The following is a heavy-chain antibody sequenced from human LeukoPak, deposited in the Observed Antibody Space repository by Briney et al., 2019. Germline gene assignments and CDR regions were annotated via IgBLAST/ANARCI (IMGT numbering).Heavy chain of an antibody. Sequence: PGGSLRLSCAASGFTFSGYSMNWVRQAPGKGLEWISYISSSSDTIYFADSVKGRFTISRDNAKNSLYLQMNSLRDGDTAVYYCARYSRSWYVFDSWGQGTLVTVSS. V-gene: IGHV3-48*02. D-gene: IGHD6-13*01. CDR1: GFTFSGYS. J-gene: IGHJ4*02. CDR3: ARYSRSWYVFDS. CDR2: ISSSSDTI.